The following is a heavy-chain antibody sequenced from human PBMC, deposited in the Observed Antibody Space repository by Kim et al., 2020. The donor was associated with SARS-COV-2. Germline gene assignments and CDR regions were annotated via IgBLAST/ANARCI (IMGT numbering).Heavy chain of an antibody. J-gene: IGHJ6*02. Sequence: SLKSRVTISVDTSKNQFSLKLSSVTAADTAVYYCAGGWCSGSYCPYGMDVWGQGTTVTVSS. V-gene: IGHV4-59*09. D-gene: IGHD3-10*02. CDR3: AGGWCSGSYCPYGMDV.